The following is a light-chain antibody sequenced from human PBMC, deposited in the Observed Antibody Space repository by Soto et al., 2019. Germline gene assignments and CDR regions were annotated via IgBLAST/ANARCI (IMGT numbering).Light chain of an antibody. J-gene: IGKJ5*01. CDR2: GAS. CDR3: QQYNNWPFIT. Sequence: ELVMTQSPATLSVSPGERATLSCRASQSVRGNLAWYQQKPGQSPRLLIYGASSRATGIPARFSGSGSGTEFTLTISSLQSEDLAVYYCQQYNNWPFITFGQGTRLEIK. CDR1: QSVRGN. V-gene: IGKV3-15*01.